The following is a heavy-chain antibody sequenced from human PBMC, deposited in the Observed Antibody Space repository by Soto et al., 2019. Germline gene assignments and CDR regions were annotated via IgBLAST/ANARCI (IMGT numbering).Heavy chain of an antibody. CDR3: AHLYDSSGYCAY. J-gene: IGHJ4*02. D-gene: IGHD3-22*01. V-gene: IGHV2-5*02. Sequence: QITLKESGPTLVKPTQTLTLTCTFSGFSLSTSGVGVGWIRQPPGKAMEWLALIYWDDDKRYSPSLKSRLIITKDASKNQFVLTMTNMDPVDTATYYCAHLYDSSGYCAYWGQGTLVTVSS. CDR1: GFSLSTSGVG. CDR2: IYWDDDK.